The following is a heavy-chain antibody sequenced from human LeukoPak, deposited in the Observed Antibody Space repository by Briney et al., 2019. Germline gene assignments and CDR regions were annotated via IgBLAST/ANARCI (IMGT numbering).Heavy chain of an antibody. J-gene: IGHJ4*02. CDR3: ARGAFVVVTAIDY. CDR2: INPNSGGT. CDR1: GYTFTGYY. Sequence: ASVKVSCKASGYTFTGYYMHWERQAPGQGLEWMGWINPNSGGTNYAQKFQGRVTMTRDTSISTAYMELGRLRSDDTAVYYCARGAFVVVTAIDYWGQGTLVTVSS. D-gene: IGHD2-21*02. V-gene: IGHV1-2*02.